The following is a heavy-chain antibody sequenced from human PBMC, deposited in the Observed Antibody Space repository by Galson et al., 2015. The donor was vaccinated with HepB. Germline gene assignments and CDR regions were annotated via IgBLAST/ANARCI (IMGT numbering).Heavy chain of an antibody. D-gene: IGHD3-3*01. J-gene: IGHJ6*02. CDR3: ARRGAPIFGVVEDHYYYYYGMDV. CDR2: IWYDGSNK. V-gene: IGHV3-33*01. CDR1: GFTFSSYG. Sequence: SLRLSCAASGFTFSSYGMHWVRQAPGKGLEWVAVIWYDGSNKYYADSVKGRFTISRDNSKNTLYLQMNSLRAEDTAVYYCARRGAPIFGVVEDHYYYYYGMDVWGQGTSVTVSS.